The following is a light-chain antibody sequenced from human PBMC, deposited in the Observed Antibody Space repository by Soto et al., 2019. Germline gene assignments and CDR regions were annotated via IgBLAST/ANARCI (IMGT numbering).Light chain of an antibody. CDR2: GAS. CDR3: QQYGSSPRT. Sequence: DMVLTQSPATLSVSPGERATLSCRASQSVSRNLAWYQQKPGQAPRLLIFGASTRATGIPDRFSGSGSGTDFTLTIRRLEPDDFAVYYCQQYGSSPRTFGRGTKVDIK. CDR1: QSVSRN. V-gene: IGKV3-20*01. J-gene: IGKJ1*01.